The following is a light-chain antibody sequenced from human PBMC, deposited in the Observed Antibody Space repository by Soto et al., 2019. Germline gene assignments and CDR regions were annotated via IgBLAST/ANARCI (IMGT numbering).Light chain of an antibody. CDR2: VAS. Sequence: ETVMTQSPDILSVSPGESATLSCRASQSVSSSYLAWYQQKPGQAPRLLIYVASSRSTGIPDRFSGSGSGTDFTLTISRLEPEDFAVYYCQQYGSSPPWTFGQGTKVDI. V-gene: IGKV3-20*01. J-gene: IGKJ1*01. CDR3: QQYGSSPPWT. CDR1: QSVSSSY.